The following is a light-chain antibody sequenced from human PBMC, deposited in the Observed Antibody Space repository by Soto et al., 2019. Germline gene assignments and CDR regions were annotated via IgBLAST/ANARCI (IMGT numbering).Light chain of an antibody. V-gene: IGLV2-23*01. CDR2: EGS. CDR1: SSDVGSHNL. Sequence: QSVLTQPASVSGSPGQSITISCTGTSSDVGSHNLVSWYQQHPGKAPKLMIHEGSKRPSGVSNRFSGSKSGNTASLTISGLQAEDEADYYCCSYAGSSTYVFGTGTKVTVL. J-gene: IGLJ1*01. CDR3: CSYAGSSTYV.